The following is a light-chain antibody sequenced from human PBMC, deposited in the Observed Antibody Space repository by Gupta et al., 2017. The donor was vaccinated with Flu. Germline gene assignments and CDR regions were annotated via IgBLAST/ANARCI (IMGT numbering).Light chain of an antibody. CDR1: ELTRQY. Sequence: GQTGRITCSGDELTRQYACWSQQKPGQAPVLMIYKDSERPSGIPERFSGSSSGTTGTLTISGVQAEEEADYYCQSADSSGNLGVFGGGTKLTVL. CDR3: QSADSSGNLGV. J-gene: IGLJ3*02. CDR2: KDS. V-gene: IGLV3-25*01.